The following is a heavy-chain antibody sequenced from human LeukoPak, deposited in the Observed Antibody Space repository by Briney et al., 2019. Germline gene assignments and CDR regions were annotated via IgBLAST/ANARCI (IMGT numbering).Heavy chain of an antibody. D-gene: IGHD4-23*01. CDR2: MNSNSGNT. V-gene: IGHV1-8*01. CDR3: ARSNYGGKRWFDP. J-gene: IGHJ5*02. Sequence: ASVKVSCKASEYTFTSYDINWVRQATGQGLEWMGWMNSNSGNTGYAQKFQGRVTMTRDTSISTAYMELSSLRSEDTAVYFCARSNYGGKRWFDPWGQGTLVIVSS. CDR1: EYTFTSYD.